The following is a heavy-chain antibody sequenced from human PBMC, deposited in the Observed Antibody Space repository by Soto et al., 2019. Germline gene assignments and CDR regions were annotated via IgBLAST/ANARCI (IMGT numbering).Heavy chain of an antibody. V-gene: IGHV3-30*04. Sequence: GGSLRLSCAVSGCTFSDYIMHWVRQAPGKGLEWVAVISSDGRIEYYTDSVKGRFTISRDNSKNTVYLQMESLRPDDTAVYYCARARYLPLPDVWGQGTTVTVSS. CDR3: ARARYLPLPDV. CDR2: ISSDGRIE. CDR1: GCTFSDYI. J-gene: IGHJ6*02. D-gene: IGHD3-16*02.